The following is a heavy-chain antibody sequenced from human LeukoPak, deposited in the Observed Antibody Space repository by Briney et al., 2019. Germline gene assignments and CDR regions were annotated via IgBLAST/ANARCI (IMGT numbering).Heavy chain of an antibody. D-gene: IGHD6-13*01. CDR2: ISYRTSHI. Sequence: PGGSLRLSCTASGFTFSDCDMNWFRQAPGKGLEWVSSISYRTSHIYYADPVKGRFTISRDNAKNSLYLQMDSVRAEDTAVYFCGTAFPPLRTAAPGDYWGQGTLVTVSS. V-gene: IGHV3-21*01. CDR3: GTAFPPLRTAAPGDY. J-gene: IGHJ4*02. CDR1: GFTFSDCD.